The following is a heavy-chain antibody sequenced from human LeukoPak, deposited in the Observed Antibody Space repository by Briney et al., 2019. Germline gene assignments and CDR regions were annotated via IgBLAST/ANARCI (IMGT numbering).Heavy chain of an antibody. CDR1: GVSISSYY. CDR2: IYYTGST. V-gene: IGHV4-59*01. CDR3: ARDRCGRTSCYPGAFDI. J-gene: IGHJ3*02. D-gene: IGHD2-2*01. Sequence: SETLSLTCTVSGVSISSYYWSWIRQPPGKGLEWIGYIYYTGSTNYNPSLKSQVTISVDTSKNQFSLKLSSVTAADTAVYYCARDRCGRTSCYPGAFDIWGQGTMVTVSS.